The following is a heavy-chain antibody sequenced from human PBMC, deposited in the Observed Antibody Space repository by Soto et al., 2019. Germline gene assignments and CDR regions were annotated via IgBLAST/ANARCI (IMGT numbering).Heavy chain of an antibody. J-gene: IGHJ4*02. CDR1: GYNFTSYG. Sequence: VHLVQSVAEVQKPGASVKVYCKASGYNFTSYGITWVRQAPGQGLEWMGWISANNGNTVYAQKLQGRVIVTRDTATRTAYMELRSLISDVTAVYYCARGRYGDYCGQGARVTVSS. D-gene: IGHD1-1*01. CDR2: ISANNGNT. CDR3: ARGRYGDY. V-gene: IGHV1-18*01.